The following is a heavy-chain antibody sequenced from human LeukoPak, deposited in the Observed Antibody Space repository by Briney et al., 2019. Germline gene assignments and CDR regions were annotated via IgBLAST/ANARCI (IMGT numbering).Heavy chain of an antibody. CDR2: ISGGGGST. V-gene: IGHV3-23*01. CDR1: GFTFSSYA. D-gene: IGHD6-19*01. CDR3: AKDRAGASYYFDY. Sequence: GGSLRLSCAASGFTFSSYAMSWVRQAPGKGLEWVSAISGGGGSTYYADSVKGRFTISRDNSKNTLYLRMNSLRAEDTAVYYCAKDRAGASYYFDYWGQGTLVTVSS. J-gene: IGHJ4*02.